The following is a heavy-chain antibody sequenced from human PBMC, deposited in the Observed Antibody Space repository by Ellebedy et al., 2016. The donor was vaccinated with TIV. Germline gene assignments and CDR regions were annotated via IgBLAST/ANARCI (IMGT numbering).Heavy chain of an antibody. CDR2: ISAYNSHT. CDR3: ARDRGGLLAEPNFDY. Sequence: ASVKVSCKASGYSFTNYGITWVRQAPGQGLEWIGWISAYNSHTNYAQKLQGRVTMTTDTSTSTAYMELRSLRSDDTAVYYCARDRGGLLAEPNFDYWGQGTLVTVSS. J-gene: IGHJ4*02. CDR1: GYSFTNYG. D-gene: IGHD1-14*01. V-gene: IGHV1-18*01.